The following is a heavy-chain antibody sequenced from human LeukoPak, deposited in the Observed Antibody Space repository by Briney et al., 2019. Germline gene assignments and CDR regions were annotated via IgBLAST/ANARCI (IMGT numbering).Heavy chain of an antibody. D-gene: IGHD3-22*01. CDR1: GGSISSYY. J-gene: IGHJ4*02. Sequence: SETLSLTCTVSGGSISSYYWSWIRQPAGKGLEWIGRVYTSGNTNYNPSLKSRVTMSVDTSKNQFSLKLSSVTAADTAVYYCARDRHDYDSSGYYYVDYWGQGTLVTVSS. V-gene: IGHV4-4*07. CDR3: ARDRHDYDSSGYYYVDY. CDR2: VYTSGNT.